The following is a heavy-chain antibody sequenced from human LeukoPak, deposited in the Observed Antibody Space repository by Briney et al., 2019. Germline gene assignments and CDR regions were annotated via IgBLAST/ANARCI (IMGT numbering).Heavy chain of an antibody. V-gene: IGHV4-59*01. CDR3: ARAILSGYPDS. D-gene: IGHD3-3*01. CDR2: IYYSGST. CDR1: GGSISSYY. Sequence: SETLSLTCTVSGGSISSYYWSWIRQPPGKGLEWIGSIYYSGSTYYNPSLKSRVTISLDTSKNQFSLKLSSVTAADTAVYYCARAILSGYPDSWGQGTLVIVFS. J-gene: IGHJ4*02.